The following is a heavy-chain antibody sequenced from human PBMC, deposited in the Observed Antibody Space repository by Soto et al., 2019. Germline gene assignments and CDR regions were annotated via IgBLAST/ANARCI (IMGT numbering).Heavy chain of an antibody. CDR1: GCTFSSYA. Sequence: QVQLVQSRAEVKKPGSSVKVSCKASGCTFSSYAISWVRQAPGQGLEWMGGIIPIFGTANYAQKFQGRVTITADESTSTAYMELSRLRYEDTVVYYWARDLVQGVWYFYLWGRGTMFTVSS. CDR2: IIPIFGTA. J-gene: IGHJ2*01. CDR3: ARDLVQGVWYFYL. D-gene: IGHD3-10*01. V-gene: IGHV1-69*01.